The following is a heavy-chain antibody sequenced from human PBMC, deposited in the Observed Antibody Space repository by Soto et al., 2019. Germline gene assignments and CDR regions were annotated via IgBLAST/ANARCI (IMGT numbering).Heavy chain of an antibody. Sequence: GASVKVSCKASGYSLSGYYLHWVRQAPGQGPEWMGWINPNSGGTKYVQKFQGRVTMTRDTSISTVYLELSRLRSDDTAVYYCTRDASRDSSARGWFDPWGPGTLVTVSS. CDR1: GYSLSGYY. CDR2: INPNSGGT. CDR3: TRDASRDSSARGWFDP. J-gene: IGHJ5*02. D-gene: IGHD6-13*01. V-gene: IGHV1-2*02.